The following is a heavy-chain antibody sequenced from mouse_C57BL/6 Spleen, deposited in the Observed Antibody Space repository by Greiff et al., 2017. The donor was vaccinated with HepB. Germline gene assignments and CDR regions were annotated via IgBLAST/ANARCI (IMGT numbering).Heavy chain of an antibody. CDR3: ARGVPYAMDY. J-gene: IGHJ4*01. CDR1: GYTFTDYN. D-gene: IGHD2-14*01. Sequence: VHVKQSGPELVKPGASVKMSCKASGYTFTDYNMHWVKQSHGKSLEWIGYINPNNGGTSYNQKFKGKATLTVNKSSSTAYMELRSLTSEDSAVYYCARGVPYAMDYWGQGTSVTVSS. V-gene: IGHV1-22*01. CDR2: INPNNGGT.